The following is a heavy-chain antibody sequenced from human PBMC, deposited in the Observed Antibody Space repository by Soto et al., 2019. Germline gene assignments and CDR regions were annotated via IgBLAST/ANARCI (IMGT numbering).Heavy chain of an antibody. CDR3: ARRAAAGTGNFDY. V-gene: IGHV5-51*01. J-gene: IGHJ4*02. Sequence: GESLKISFKGSGYSFTSYWIAWVLQMPGKGLEWMGIIYPCDSDTRYSPSFQGQVTISADKSISTAYLQWSSLKASDTAMYYCARRAAAGTGNFDYWGQGTLVTVSS. D-gene: IGHD6-13*01. CDR1: GYSFTSYW. CDR2: IYPCDSDT.